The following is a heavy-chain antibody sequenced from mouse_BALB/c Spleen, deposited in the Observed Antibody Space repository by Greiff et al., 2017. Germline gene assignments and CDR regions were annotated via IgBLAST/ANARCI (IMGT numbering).Heavy chain of an antibody. V-gene: IGHV5-6-5*01. J-gene: IGHJ2*01. CDR3: ARGREGGYGNYFDY. CDR2: ISSGGST. CDR1: GFTFSSYA. D-gene: IGHD2-1*01. Sequence: EVKLMESGGGLVKPGGSLKLSCAASGFTFSSYAMSWVRQTPEKRLEWVASISSGGSTYYPDSVKGRFTISRDNARNILYLQMSSLRSEDTAMYYCARGREGGYGNYFDYWGQGTTLTVSS.